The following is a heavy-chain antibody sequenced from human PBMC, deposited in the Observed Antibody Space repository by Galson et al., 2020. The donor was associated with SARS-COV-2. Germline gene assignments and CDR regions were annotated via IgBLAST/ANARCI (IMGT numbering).Heavy chain of an antibody. J-gene: IGHJ2*01. CDR2: IKSKTDGGTT. CDR3: TTDHFQYSSAQVPSGNWYFDL. CDR1: GFTFSNAW. V-gene: IGHV3-15*01. D-gene: IGHD6-19*01. Sequence: GESLKISCAASGFTFSNAWMSWVRQAPGKGLEWVGRIKSKTDGGTTDYAAPVKGRFTISRDDSKNTLYLQMNSLKTEDTAVYYCTTDHFQYSSAQVPSGNWYFDLWGRGTLVTVSS.